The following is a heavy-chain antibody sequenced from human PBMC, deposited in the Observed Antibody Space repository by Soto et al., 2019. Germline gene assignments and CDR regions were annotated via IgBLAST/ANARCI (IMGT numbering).Heavy chain of an antibody. CDR1: GYTFTSYD. J-gene: IGHJ6*02. CDR2: MNPNSGNT. D-gene: IGHD6-13*01. Sequence: QVQLVQSGAEVKKPGASVKVSCKASGYTFTSYDINWVRQATGQGLEWMGWMNPNSGNTGYAQKFQGRVTMTRNTSISTAYMELSSLRSDDTAVYSCARRGYSSSWYYYYYFGMDVWGQGTTVTVSS. V-gene: IGHV1-8*01. CDR3: ARRGYSSSWYYYYYFGMDV.